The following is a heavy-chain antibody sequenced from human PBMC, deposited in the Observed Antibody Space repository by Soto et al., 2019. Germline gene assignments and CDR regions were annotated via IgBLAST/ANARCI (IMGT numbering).Heavy chain of an antibody. J-gene: IGHJ4*02. Sequence: DSGKVCFKASGYPFTGYYMHSVRQAPGQGLEWMGWINPNSGGTNYAQKFQGRVTMTRDTSISTAYMELSRLRSDDTAVYYCARDLVDTAMVFGYWGQGTMVTVSS. D-gene: IGHD5-18*01. V-gene: IGHV1-2*02. CDR2: INPNSGGT. CDR3: ARDLVDTAMVFGY. CDR1: GYPFTGYY.